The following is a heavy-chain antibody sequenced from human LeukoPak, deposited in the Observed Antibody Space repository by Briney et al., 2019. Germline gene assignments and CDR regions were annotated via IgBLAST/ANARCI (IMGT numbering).Heavy chain of an antibody. CDR1: GFAVSNNY. Sequence: GGSLRLSCAASGFAVSNNYMSWVRQAPGKGLEWVSIIYGGGSTYYADSVNGRFTISGHNSQNTLSLQMNSLRTEDTAVYYCARAYDSSGYWPEYFHHWGQGTLVTVSS. CDR3: ARAYDSSGYWPEYFHH. CDR2: IYGGGST. D-gene: IGHD3-22*01. V-gene: IGHV3-53*04. J-gene: IGHJ1*01.